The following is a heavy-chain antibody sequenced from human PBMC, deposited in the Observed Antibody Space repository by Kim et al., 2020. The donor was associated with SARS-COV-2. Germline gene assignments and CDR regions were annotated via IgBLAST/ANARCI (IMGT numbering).Heavy chain of an antibody. CDR1: GGSFSGYY. Sequence: SETLSLTCAVYGGSFSGYYWSWIRQPPGKGLEWIGEINHSGSTNYNPSLKSRVTISVDTSKNQFSLKLSSVTAADTAVYYCARVLRGVPAAPKNYYMDVWGKGTTVTVSS. V-gene: IGHV4-34*01. CDR2: INHSGST. D-gene: IGHD2-2*01. J-gene: IGHJ6*03. CDR3: ARVLRGVPAAPKNYYMDV.